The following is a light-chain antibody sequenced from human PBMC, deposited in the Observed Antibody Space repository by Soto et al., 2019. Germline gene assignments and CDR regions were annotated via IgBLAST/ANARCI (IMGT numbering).Light chain of an antibody. CDR2: GAS. Sequence: EIVLTQSPGTLSLSPGERATLSCRASQSVSSSYLAWYQQKPGQAPRLLIYGASSRATGIPDRFSGSGSGTDFMLTISRLEPEDFAVYYCQQYPGYTFGQGTKLEIK. CDR1: QSVSSSY. J-gene: IGKJ2*01. CDR3: QQYPGYT. V-gene: IGKV3-20*01.